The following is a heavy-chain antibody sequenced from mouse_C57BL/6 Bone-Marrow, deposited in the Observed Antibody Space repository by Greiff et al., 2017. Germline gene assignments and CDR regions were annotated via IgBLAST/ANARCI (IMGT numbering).Heavy chain of an antibody. Sequence: VKLVESGAELARPGASVKLSCKASGYTFTSYGISWVKQRTGQGLEWIGEIYPRSGNTYYNEKFKGKDTLTADKSSSTAYMELRSLTSEDSAVXFCARLNTTVVAYYFDYWGQGTTLTVSS. J-gene: IGHJ2*01. CDR1: GYTFTSYG. D-gene: IGHD1-1*01. V-gene: IGHV1-81*01. CDR3: ARLNTTVVAYYFDY. CDR2: IYPRSGNT.